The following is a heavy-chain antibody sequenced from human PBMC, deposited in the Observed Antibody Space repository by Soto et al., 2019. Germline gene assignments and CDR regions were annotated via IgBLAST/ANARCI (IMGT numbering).Heavy chain of an antibody. Sequence: GGSLRLSCAASGFTFDDYGMSWVRQAPGKGLEWVSGINWNGGSTGYADSVKGRFTISRDNAKNSLYLQMNSLRAEDTALYHCARDGLRGLYYDILTGYRGPNWFDPWGQGTLVTVSS. D-gene: IGHD3-9*01. CDR3: ARDGLRGLYYDILTGYRGPNWFDP. J-gene: IGHJ5*02. V-gene: IGHV3-20*01. CDR1: GFTFDDYG. CDR2: INWNGGST.